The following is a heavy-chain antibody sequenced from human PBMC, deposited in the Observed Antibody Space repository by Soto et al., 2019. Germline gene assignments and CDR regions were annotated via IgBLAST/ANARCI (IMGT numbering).Heavy chain of an antibody. J-gene: IGHJ2*01. Sequence: KGLEWVAIIWYDGSNKYYADSVKGRFTISRDNSKNTLYLQMNSLGAEDTALYYCARSFFFKAEDGIRDTVPVSEFLLNRSSDL. D-gene: IGHD2-15*01. CDR3: ARSFFFKAEDGIRDTVPVSEFLLNRSSDL. V-gene: IGHV3-33*01. CDR2: IWYDGSNK.